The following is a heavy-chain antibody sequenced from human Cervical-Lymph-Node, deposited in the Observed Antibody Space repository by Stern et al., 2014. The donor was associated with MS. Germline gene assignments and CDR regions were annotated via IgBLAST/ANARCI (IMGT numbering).Heavy chain of an antibody. Sequence: VQLVESGGGLVQPGGPLSFSCEVPGLTFGSYAGGWVRQAPGKGLEGVQGFSGSGGSTYYADSVKGRFTISRDNSKNTLYLQMNSLRAEDTAVYYCAKATSVAAAGTWFDYWGQGTLVTVSS. CDR2: FSGSGGST. CDR3: AKATSVAAAGTWFDY. J-gene: IGHJ4*02. CDR1: GLTFGSYA. V-gene: IGHV3-23*04. D-gene: IGHD6-13*01.